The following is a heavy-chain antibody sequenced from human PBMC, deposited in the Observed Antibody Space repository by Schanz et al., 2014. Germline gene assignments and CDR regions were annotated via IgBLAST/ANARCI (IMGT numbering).Heavy chain of an antibody. V-gene: IGHV3-48*01. D-gene: IGHD3-10*01. CDR3: VRCFLIRGVILDS. J-gene: IGHJ4*02. Sequence: EVQLVESGGGLVQPGGSLRLSCTASGFTFSSYSMNWVRQAPGKGLEWVSYVSRSTPDIYYADSVKGLFTMSRDNAKNSVLLQMNSLRAEDASVYYCVRCFLIRGVILDSWGQGTLVTVSS. CDR2: VSRSTPDI. CDR1: GFTFSSYS.